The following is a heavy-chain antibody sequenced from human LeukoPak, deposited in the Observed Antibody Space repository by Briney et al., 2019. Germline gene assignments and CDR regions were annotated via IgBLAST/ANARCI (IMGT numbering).Heavy chain of an antibody. Sequence: PGGSLRLSCSASEFSFSRHAMHWVRQGPGKGLEHVSTISSNGASTYYADSAKGRFTISRDNSKNTLYLQLSSLSAEDTAVYYCVKGGYYDSSGFPEYFQDWGQGTLVSASS. CDR1: EFSFSRHA. V-gene: IGHV3-64D*09. J-gene: IGHJ1*01. D-gene: IGHD3-22*01. CDR3: VKGGYYDSSGFPEYFQD. CDR2: ISSNGAST.